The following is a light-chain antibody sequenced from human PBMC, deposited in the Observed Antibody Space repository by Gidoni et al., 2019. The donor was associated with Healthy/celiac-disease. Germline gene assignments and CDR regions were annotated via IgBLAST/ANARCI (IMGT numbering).Light chain of an antibody. V-gene: IGKV3-11*01. CDR1: QSVSSY. Sequence: IVLTQSPATLSLSPGERATLSCRASQSVSSYLAWYQQKPGQAPRLLIYDAANRATGIPARFSGSGSGTDFTITISSLEPEDFAVYYCQQRSNWPLYTFGQGTKLEIK. J-gene: IGKJ2*01. CDR3: QQRSNWPLYT. CDR2: DAA.